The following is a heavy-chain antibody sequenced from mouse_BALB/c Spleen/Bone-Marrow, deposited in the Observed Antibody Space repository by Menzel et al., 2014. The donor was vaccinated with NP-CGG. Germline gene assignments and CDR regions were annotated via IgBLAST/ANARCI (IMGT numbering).Heavy chain of an antibody. Sequence: VQLQQSGAELVRPGSSVKISCKASGYAFSTYWMTWVKQRPGQGLEWIGQIYPGDGDTKYNGKFKGKATLTADKSSSTAYMQLSSLTSEDSAVYFCARELVRGMDYWGQGTSVTVSS. D-gene: IGHD1-1*01. CDR1: GYAFSTYW. CDR2: IYPGDGDT. CDR3: ARELVRGMDY. V-gene: IGHV1-80*01. J-gene: IGHJ4*01.